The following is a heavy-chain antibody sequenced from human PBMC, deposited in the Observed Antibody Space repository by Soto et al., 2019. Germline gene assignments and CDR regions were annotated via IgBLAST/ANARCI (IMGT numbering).Heavy chain of an antibody. Sequence: GGALRLSCASSGFSFNTYAMSWVRQAPGKGLEWVSAISGSGRGTYYADSVKGRFTISRDNSKNTLFLQMNSLRAEDTAVYYCAKDQTLVEGDYAFFDIWGQGTMVTVSS. CDR3: AKDQTLVEGDYAFFDI. J-gene: IGHJ3*02. D-gene: IGHD4-17*01. V-gene: IGHV3-23*01. CDR1: GFSFNTYA. CDR2: ISGSGRGT.